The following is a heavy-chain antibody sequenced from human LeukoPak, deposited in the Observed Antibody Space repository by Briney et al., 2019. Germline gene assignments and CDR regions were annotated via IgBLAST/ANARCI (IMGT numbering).Heavy chain of an antibody. J-gene: IGHJ4*02. CDR3: AKDHYPGYCSGGSCYHLDY. CDR1: GFTFSSYG. Sequence: GGSLRLSCAASGFTFSSYGMHWVRQAPGKGLEWVAFIRYDGSNKYYAGSVKGRFTISRDNSKNTLYLQMNSLRAEDTAVYYCAKDHYPGYCSGGSCYHLDYWGQGTLVTVSS. CDR2: IRYDGSNK. V-gene: IGHV3-30*02. D-gene: IGHD2-15*01.